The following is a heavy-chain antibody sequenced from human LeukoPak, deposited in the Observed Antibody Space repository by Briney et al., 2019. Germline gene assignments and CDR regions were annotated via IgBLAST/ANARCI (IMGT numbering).Heavy chain of an antibody. D-gene: IGHD2-15*01. Sequence: SETLSLTCTVSGGSISSYYWSWIRQPAGKGLEWIGRIYISGSTNYNPSLKSRVTISGDTSKNQFSLKLSSVTAADTAVYYCARAYCSGGSCPNFDYWGQGTLVTVSS. CDR2: IYISGST. CDR3: ARAYCSGGSCPNFDY. J-gene: IGHJ4*02. CDR1: GGSISSYY. V-gene: IGHV4-4*07.